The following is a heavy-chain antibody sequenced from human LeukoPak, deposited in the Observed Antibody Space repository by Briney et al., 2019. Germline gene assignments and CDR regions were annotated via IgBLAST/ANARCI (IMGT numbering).Heavy chain of an antibody. CDR2: ITTGRSLV. J-gene: IGHJ6*02. CDR3: ARVAVRNDRHGMDV. V-gene: IGHV3-48*02. D-gene: IGHD2-15*01. Sequence: PGGSLRLSCAASGFTFSSYGMHWVRQAPGKGLEWVSYITTGRSLVYYADYVKGRFTISRDNAKNSLYLQMNSLRDEDTAVYFCARVAVRNDRHGMDVWGQGTTVIVSS. CDR1: GFTFSSYG.